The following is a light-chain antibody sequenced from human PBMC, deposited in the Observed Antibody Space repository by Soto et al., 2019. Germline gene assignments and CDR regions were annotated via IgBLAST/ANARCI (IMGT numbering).Light chain of an antibody. J-gene: IGKJ1*01. CDR2: KAS. V-gene: IGKV1-5*03. CDR3: QHSNSYSEA. Sequence: DIQMTQSPSTLSGSVGDRLTITGRARQTIIIWLAWYQRKLGKAPKLLIYKASTLKSGVPSRFSGIVSGTEFTLTIRRLKTDDCATYDGQHSNSYSEAFCPLTKVDIK. CDR1: QTIIIW.